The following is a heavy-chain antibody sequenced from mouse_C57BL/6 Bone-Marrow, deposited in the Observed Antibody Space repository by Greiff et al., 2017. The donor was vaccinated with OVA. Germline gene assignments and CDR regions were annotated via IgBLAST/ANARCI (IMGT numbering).Heavy chain of an antibody. J-gene: IGHJ4*01. D-gene: IGHD3-2*02. Sequence: EVQLQQSGPELVKPGASVKISCKASGYTFTDYYMNWVKQSHGKSLEWIGDINPNNGGTSYNQKFKGKATLTVDKSSSTAYMELRSLTSEDSAVDYWASQLRPYAMDYWGKGTSVTVSS. CDR1: GYTFTDYY. CDR3: ASQLRPYAMDY. CDR2: INPNNGGT. V-gene: IGHV1-26*01.